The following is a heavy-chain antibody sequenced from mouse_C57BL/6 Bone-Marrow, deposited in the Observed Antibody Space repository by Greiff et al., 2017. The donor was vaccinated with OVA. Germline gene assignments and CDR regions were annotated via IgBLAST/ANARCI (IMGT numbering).Heavy chain of an antibody. CDR1: GFNIKDDY. Sequence: VQLKESGAELVRPGASVKLSCTASGFNIKDDYMHWVKQRPEQGLELIGWIDPENGDTEYASKFQGKATITADTSSNIAYLQLSSLTSEDTAVYYCTTEAYWGQGTLVTVSA. CDR3: TTEAY. J-gene: IGHJ3*01. CDR2: IDPENGDT. V-gene: IGHV14-4*01.